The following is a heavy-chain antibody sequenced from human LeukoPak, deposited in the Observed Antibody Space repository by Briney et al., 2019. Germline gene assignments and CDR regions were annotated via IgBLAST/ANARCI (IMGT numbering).Heavy chain of an antibody. Sequence: PGGSLRLSCAASGFTFSSYSMNGVRQAPGKGLEWVSSISSSSSYIYYADSVKGRCTISRDNAKNSLYLQMNSLRAEDTAVYYCARGPFDAFDIWGQGTMVTVSS. CDR3: ARGPFDAFDI. J-gene: IGHJ3*02. CDR2: ISSSSSYI. CDR1: GFTFSSYS. V-gene: IGHV3-21*01.